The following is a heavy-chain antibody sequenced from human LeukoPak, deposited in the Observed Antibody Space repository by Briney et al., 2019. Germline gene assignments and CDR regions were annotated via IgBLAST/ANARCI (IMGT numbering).Heavy chain of an antibody. CDR3: ARDNYYDSSGYYSPFDY. CDR1: GYTFTSYG. CDR2: ISAYNGNA. V-gene: IGHV1-18*01. J-gene: IGHJ4*02. D-gene: IGHD3-22*01. Sequence: GASVEVSCKASGYTFTSYGISWVRQAPGQGLEWMGWISAYNGNANYAQKLQGRVTMTTDTSTSTAYMELRSLRSDDTAVYYCARDNYYDSSGYYSPFDYWGQGTLVTVSS.